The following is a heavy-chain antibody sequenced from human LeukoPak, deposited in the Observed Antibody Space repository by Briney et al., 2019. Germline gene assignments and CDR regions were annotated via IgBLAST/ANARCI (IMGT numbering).Heavy chain of an antibody. J-gene: IGHJ4*02. CDR1: GGSFSGYY. CDR2: INHSGST. D-gene: IGHD3-10*01. Sequence: SETLSLTCAVYGGSFSGYYWSWIRQPPGKGLEWLGEINHSGSTNYNPSLKSRVTISVDTSKNQFSLKLSSVTAADTAVYYCARRRYYYGSGSYSFDYWGQGTLVTVSS. V-gene: IGHV4-34*01. CDR3: ARRRYYYGSGSYSFDY.